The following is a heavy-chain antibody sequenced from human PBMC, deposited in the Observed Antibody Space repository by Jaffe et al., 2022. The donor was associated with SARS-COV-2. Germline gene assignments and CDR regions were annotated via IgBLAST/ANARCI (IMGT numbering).Heavy chain of an antibody. CDR3: ARDHGKWELGPLNAFDI. D-gene: IGHD1-26*01. V-gene: IGHV3-74*01. Sequence: EVQLVESGGGLVQPGGSLRLSCAASGFTFSRYWMHWVRQAPGKGLVWVSRVNSDGSSTSYADSVKGRFTISRDNAKNTLYLQMNSLRAEDTAVYYCARDHGKWELGPLNAFDIWGQGTMVTVSS. J-gene: IGHJ3*02. CDR2: VNSDGSST. CDR1: GFTFSRYW.